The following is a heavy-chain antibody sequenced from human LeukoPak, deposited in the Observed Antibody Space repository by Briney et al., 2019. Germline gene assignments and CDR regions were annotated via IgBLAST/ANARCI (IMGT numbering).Heavy chain of an antibody. CDR1: GGSFSGYY. Sequence: SETLSLTCAVYGGSFSGYYWSWIRQPPGKGLEWIGEINHSGSTNYNPSLKSRGTISVDTSKTQFSLKLSSVTAADTAVYDCARGCVVRGKRSKEYFQHWGQGTLVTVSS. D-gene: IGHD3-10*01. CDR3: ARGCVVRGKRSKEYFQH. CDR2: INHSGST. V-gene: IGHV4-34*01. J-gene: IGHJ1*01.